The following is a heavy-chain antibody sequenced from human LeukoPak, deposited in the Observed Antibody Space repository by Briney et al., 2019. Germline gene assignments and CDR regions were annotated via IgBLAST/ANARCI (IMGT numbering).Heavy chain of an antibody. D-gene: IGHD3-16*01. CDR2: INPDSGFT. CDR1: GYTFTDDY. V-gene: IGHV1-2*03. Sequence: LVASVRVSCTASGYTFTDDYMHWVRQAPGQGLEFMGWINPDSGFTNYAQTFKGRVTMTRDTSISTSYLEVRSLTSDETAVYYCAPSGEAYTSWWEFWGQGTLVTVSS. CDR3: APSGEAYTSWWEF. J-gene: IGHJ4*02.